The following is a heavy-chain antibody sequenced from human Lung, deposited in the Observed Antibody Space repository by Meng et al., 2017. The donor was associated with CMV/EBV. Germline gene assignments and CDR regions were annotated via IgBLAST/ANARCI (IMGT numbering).Heavy chain of an antibody. J-gene: IGHJ4*02. CDR1: GFSFSTSW. D-gene: IGHD6-19*01. V-gene: IGHV3-7*01. CDR3: AKEIDPAVAGNQGYFDY. CDR2: IYQDGNEK. Sequence: GGSLRLXCAASGFSFSTSWMSWVRRAPGKGLEWAANIYQDGNEKYYVESVRGRFTISRANAKNSLYLQMNSLRAEDTAVYFCAKEIDPAVAGNQGYFDYWGQGALVTVSS.